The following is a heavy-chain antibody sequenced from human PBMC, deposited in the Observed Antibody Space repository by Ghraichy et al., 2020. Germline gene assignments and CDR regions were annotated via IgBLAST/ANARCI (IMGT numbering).Heavy chain of an antibody. D-gene: IGHD3-3*01. CDR1: GYTFTSYA. Sequence: ASVKVSCKASGYTFTSYAMHWVRQAPGQSLEWMGRIDAGNGNTKYSQKFQGRVTITSDTSASIAYMEVSGLTSEDTAVYYCARVQRDFWSGTNWFDPWGQGTLVTVSS. V-gene: IGHV1-3*01. CDR3: ARVQRDFWSGTNWFDP. CDR2: IDAGNGNT. J-gene: IGHJ5*02.